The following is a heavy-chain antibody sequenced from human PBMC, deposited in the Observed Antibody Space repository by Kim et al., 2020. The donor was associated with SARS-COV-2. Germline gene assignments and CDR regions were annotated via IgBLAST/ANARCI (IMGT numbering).Heavy chain of an antibody. V-gene: IGHV5-51*01. J-gene: IGHJ5*02. D-gene: IGHD3-9*01. CDR1: GYSFTSYW. CDR3: ARHYFSGDILTGYYFAP. CDR2: IYPGDSDT. Sequence: GESLKISCKGSGYSFTSYWIGWVRQMPGKGLEWMGIIYPGDSDTRYSPSFQGQVTISADKSISTAYLQWSSLKASDTAMYYCARHYFSGDILTGYYFAPWGQGTLVTVSS.